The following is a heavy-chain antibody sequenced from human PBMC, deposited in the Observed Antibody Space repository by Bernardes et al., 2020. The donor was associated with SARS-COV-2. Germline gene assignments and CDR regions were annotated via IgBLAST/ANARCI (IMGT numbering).Heavy chain of an antibody. Sequence: ASVKVSCKASGYTFPSYGISWVRQAPGQGLEWMGWISASNGNTNYAQKLQGRVTMTTDTSTSTAYMELRSLRSDDTAVYYCAREDGTMVRGVIVDYWGQGTLVTVSS. V-gene: IGHV1-18*01. J-gene: IGHJ4*02. CDR1: GYTFPSYG. CDR3: AREDGTMVRGVIVDY. CDR2: ISASNGNT. D-gene: IGHD3-10*01.